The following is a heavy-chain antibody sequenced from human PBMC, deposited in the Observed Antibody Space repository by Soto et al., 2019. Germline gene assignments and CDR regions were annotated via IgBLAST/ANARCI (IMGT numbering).Heavy chain of an antibody. D-gene: IGHD3-10*01. CDR1: GFTFSSYA. Sequence: EVQLLESGGGLVQPGGSLRLSCAASGFTFSSYAMSWVRQAPGKGLEWVSAISGSGGSTYYADSVKGRFTISRDNSKNTLYQQMNSLRAEDTAVYYCAKGDTLLWFGELSTLFDYWGQGTLVTVSS. CDR2: ISGSGGST. CDR3: AKGDTLLWFGELSTLFDY. J-gene: IGHJ4*02. V-gene: IGHV3-23*01.